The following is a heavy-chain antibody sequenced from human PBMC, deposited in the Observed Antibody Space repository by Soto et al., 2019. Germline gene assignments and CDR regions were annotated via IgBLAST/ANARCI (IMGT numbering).Heavy chain of an antibody. D-gene: IGHD1-26*01. CDR2: ISAYNGNT. CDR3: ARDRSSPSRAGWVYYGMDV. CDR1: GYTFTSYG. V-gene: IGHV1-18*01. Sequence: ASVKVSCKASGYTFTSYGISWVRQAPGQGLEWMGWISAYNGNTNYAQKLQGRVTMTTDTSTSTAYMELRSLRSDDTAVYYCARDRSSPSRAGWVYYGMDVWGQGTTVTVSS. J-gene: IGHJ6*02.